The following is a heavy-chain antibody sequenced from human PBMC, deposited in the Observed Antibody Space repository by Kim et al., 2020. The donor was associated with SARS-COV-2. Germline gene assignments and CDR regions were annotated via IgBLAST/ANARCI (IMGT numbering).Heavy chain of an antibody. CDR2: ISYDGSNK. D-gene: IGHD6-13*01. V-gene: IGHV3-30*04. Sequence: GGSLRLSCAASGFTFSSYAMHWVRQAPGKGLEWVAVISYDGSNKYYADSVKGRFTISRDNSKNTLYLQMNSLRAEDTAVYYCADIAAAGTHGLVDYWGQGTLVTVSS. J-gene: IGHJ4*02. CDR1: GFTFSSYA. CDR3: ADIAAAGTHGLVDY.